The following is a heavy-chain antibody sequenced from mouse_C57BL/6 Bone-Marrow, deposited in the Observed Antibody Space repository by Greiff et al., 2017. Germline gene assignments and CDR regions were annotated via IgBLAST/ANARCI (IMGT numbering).Heavy chain of an antibody. J-gene: IGHJ3*01. CDR1: GFTFSSYA. V-gene: IGHV5-4*01. CDR2: ISDGGSYT. Sequence: EVKLMESGGGLVKPGGSLKLSCAASGFTFSSYAMSWVRQTPEKRLEWVATISDGGSYTYYPDNVKGRFTISRANAKNNLYLQMSHLKSEDTAMYYCARDWGWYSWFAYWGQGTLVTVSA. D-gene: IGHD2-1*01. CDR3: ARDWGWYSWFAY.